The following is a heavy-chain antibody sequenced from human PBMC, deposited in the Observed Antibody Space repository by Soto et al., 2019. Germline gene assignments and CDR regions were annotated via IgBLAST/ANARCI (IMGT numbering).Heavy chain of an antibody. J-gene: IGHJ6*02. V-gene: IGHV4-31*03. CDR3: ARDHSNYGGDPYYYGMDV. CDR1: GGSISSGGYY. Sequence: SETLSLTCTVSGGSISSGGYYWSWIRQHPGKGLEWIGYIYYSGSTYYNPSLKSRVTISVDTSKNQFSLKLSSVTAADTAVYYCARDHSNYGGDPYYYGMDVWGQGTTVTVSS. CDR2: IYYSGST. D-gene: IGHD4-4*01.